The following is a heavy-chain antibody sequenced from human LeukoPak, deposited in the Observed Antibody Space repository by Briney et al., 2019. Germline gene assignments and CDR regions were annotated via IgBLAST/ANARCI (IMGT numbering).Heavy chain of an antibody. CDR2: IYPSDSDT. CDR1: GYSFTSYW. D-gene: IGHD3-9*01. Sequence: GASPKISSKASGYSFTSYWIGGWRRPPGKGLEWLGIIYPSDSDTRYSTSFHGKVTISADKSISTVYLQWSSLKASHTAMYSCARRYYYILTGYSEFNCWVQGTLVTVT. J-gene: IGHJ4*02. V-gene: IGHV5-51*01. CDR3: ARRYYYILTGYSEFNC.